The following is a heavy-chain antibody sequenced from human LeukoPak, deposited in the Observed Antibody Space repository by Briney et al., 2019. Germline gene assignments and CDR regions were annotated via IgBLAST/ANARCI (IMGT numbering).Heavy chain of an antibody. D-gene: IGHD3-10*01. CDR1: GFTFSSYA. CDR3: AKDGSGRLYYYGMDV. V-gene: IGHV3-23*01. CDR2: ISGSGGST. Sequence: GGSLRLSCAASGFTFSSYAMSWVRQAPGKGLEWVSAISGSGGSTYYADSVKGRFTISRDNAKNSLYLQMNSLRAEDTAVYYCAKDGSGRLYYYGMDVWGQGTTVTVSS. J-gene: IGHJ6*02.